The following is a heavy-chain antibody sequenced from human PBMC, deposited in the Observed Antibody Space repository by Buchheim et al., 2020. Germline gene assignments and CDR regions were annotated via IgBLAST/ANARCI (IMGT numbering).Heavy chain of an antibody. CDR2: ISYDGSNK. J-gene: IGHJ4*02. CDR1: GFTFSSYG. D-gene: IGHD2-21*02. Sequence: QVQLVESGGGVVQPGRSLRLSCAASGFTFSSYGMHWVRQAPGKGLEWVAVISYDGSNKYYADSVKGRFTISRDNSKNTLYLQMNSLRAEDTAVYYCAKGAVVGCGGDCYALDYWGQGTL. V-gene: IGHV3-30*18. CDR3: AKGAVVGCGGDCYALDY.